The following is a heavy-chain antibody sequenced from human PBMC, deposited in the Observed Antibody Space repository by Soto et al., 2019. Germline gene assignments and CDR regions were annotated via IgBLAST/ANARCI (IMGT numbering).Heavy chain of an antibody. CDR1: GFTFSSYA. J-gene: IGHJ5*02. V-gene: IGHV3-23*01. CDR3: ARYALGLSPWWYNWFDS. CDR2: ISDSGGSP. D-gene: IGHD2-8*02. Sequence: VPLLESGGGLVQPRGSLRLSCAASGFTFSSYAMNWVRQTPGEGLEWVSGISDSGGSPYYADSVKGRFTISRYNSKNTLYLQMYSLRAEDTGVYYCARYALGLSPWWYNWFDSWGQGTLVSVSS.